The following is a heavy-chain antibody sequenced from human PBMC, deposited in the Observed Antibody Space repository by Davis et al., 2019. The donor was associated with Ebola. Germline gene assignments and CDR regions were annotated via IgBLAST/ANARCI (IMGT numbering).Heavy chain of an antibody. CDR2: IYGGNSA. CDR3: ARGIVGLIPLDY. D-gene: IGHD1-26*01. J-gene: IGHJ4*02. V-gene: IGHV3-53*01. Sequence: GESLKISCEASGFTVSNNYMSWVRQAPGKGLEWVSLIYGGNSASYAGSVQGRFIMSRDNSKNTLYLQMNTLRAEDTAVYYCARGIVGLIPLDYWGQGTLVIVSS. CDR1: GFTVSNNY.